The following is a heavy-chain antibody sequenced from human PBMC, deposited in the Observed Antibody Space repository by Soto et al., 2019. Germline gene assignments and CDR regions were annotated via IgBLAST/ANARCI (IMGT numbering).Heavy chain of an antibody. V-gene: IGHV4-59*01. CDR3: ARAFVQLWSPEYFDY. CDR1: GGSISSYY. Sequence: PSETLSLTCTVSGGSISSYYWSWIRQPPGKGLEWIGYIYYSGSTNYNPSLKSRVTISVDTSKNQFSLKLSSVTAADTAVYYCARAFVQLWSPEYFDYWGQGTLVTVS. D-gene: IGHD5-18*01. J-gene: IGHJ4*02. CDR2: IYYSGST.